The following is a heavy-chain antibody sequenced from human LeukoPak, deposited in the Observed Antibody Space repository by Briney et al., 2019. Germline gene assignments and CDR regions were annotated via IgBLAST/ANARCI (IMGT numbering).Heavy chain of an antibody. Sequence: GGSLRLSCAASGFTFSSYWMSWVPQAPGKGLGWVANIKQDGSEKYYVYSVKGRFTISRDNAKNSLYLQMNSLRAEDTAVYYCARETVVAGFDYWGQGTLVTVSS. CDR1: GFTFSSYW. V-gene: IGHV3-7*01. J-gene: IGHJ4*02. CDR2: IKQDGSEK. D-gene: IGHD3-22*01. CDR3: ARETVVAGFDY.